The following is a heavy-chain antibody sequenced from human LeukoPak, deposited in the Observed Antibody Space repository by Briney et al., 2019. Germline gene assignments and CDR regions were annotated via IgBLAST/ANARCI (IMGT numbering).Heavy chain of an antibody. D-gene: IGHD3-22*01. CDR1: GYTFTSYG. J-gene: IGHJ4*02. V-gene: IGHV1-18*01. Sequence: ASVKVSCKASGYTFTSYGISWVRQAPGQGLEWMGWISAYNGNTNYAQKLQGRVTMTTDTSTSTAYMELRSLRSDDTAVYYCARDQDDYYDSSGYPYWGQGTLVTVSS. CDR2: ISAYNGNT. CDR3: ARDQDDYYDSSGYPY.